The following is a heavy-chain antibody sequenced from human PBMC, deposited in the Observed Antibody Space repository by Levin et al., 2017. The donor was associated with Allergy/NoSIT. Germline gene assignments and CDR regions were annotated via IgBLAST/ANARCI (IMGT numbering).Heavy chain of an antibody. D-gene: IGHD3-16*01. Sequence: GGSLRLSCAASGFTFSDYYMSWIRQAPGKGLEWVSYISSSGSTIYYADSVKGRFTISRDNAKNSLYLQMNSLRAEDTAVYYCAAIMSPYYYYGMDVWGQGTTVTVSS. J-gene: IGHJ6*02. CDR2: ISSSGSTI. CDR3: AAIMSPYYYYGMDV. CDR1: GFTFSDYY. V-gene: IGHV3-11*01.